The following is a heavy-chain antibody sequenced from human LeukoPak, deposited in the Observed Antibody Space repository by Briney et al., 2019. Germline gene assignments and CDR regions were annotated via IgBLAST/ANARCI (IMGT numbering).Heavy chain of an antibody. CDR2: ISGSGDNT. CDR1: GFTFNDYA. CDR3: ARDWGTWHAFDF. J-gene: IGHJ3*01. Sequence: GGSLILSCAASGFTFNDYAMNWVRQAPGKGLEWVSAISGSGDNTFYADSVKGRFSISRDNSKNRLFLQMNALTAADTAVYYCARDWGTWHAFDFWGQGTVVTVSS. V-gene: IGHV3-23*01. D-gene: IGHD3-16*01.